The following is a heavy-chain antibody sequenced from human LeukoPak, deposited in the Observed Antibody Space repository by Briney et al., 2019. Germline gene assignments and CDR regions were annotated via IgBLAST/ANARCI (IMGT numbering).Heavy chain of an antibody. D-gene: IGHD3-10*01. Sequence: ASVKVSCKASGYTFTSYYMHWVRQAPGQELEWMGIINPSGSTSYAQKFQGRVTMTRDTSTSTVYMELSSLRSEDTAVYYCARGVSPRRGITDYWGQGTLVTVSS. V-gene: IGHV1-46*01. CDR2: INPSGST. CDR3: ARGVSPRRGITDY. CDR1: GYTFTSYY. J-gene: IGHJ4*02.